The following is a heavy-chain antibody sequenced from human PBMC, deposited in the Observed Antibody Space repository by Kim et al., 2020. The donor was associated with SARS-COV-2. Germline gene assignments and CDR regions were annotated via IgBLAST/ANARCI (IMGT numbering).Heavy chain of an antibody. Sequence: SVKVSCKASGATFMTYAISWVRQAPGRGLEWMGRIIPILDTDNYAQEFQDRVTITADKSTNTAYMELNSLRSEDTAVYYCATSRVDDLLTGYLTPYYFDYWGQGPLVTVSS. D-gene: IGHD3-9*01. CDR2: IIPILDTD. CDR3: ATSRVDDLLTGYLTPYYFDY. J-gene: IGHJ4*02. V-gene: IGHV1-69*04. CDR1: GATFMTYA.